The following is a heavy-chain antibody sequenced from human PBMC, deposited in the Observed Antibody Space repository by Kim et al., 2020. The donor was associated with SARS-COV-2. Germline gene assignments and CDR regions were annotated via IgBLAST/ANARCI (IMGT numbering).Heavy chain of an antibody. CDR2: ISYDGSNK. Sequence: GGSLRLSCAASGFTFSSYAMHWVRQAPGKGLEWVAVISYDGSNKYYADSVKGRFTISRDNSKNTLYLQMNSLRAEDTAVYYCARDIKARGDYGDYYYYGMDVWGQGTTVTVSS. J-gene: IGHJ6*02. CDR1: GFTFSSYA. D-gene: IGHD4-17*01. CDR3: ARDIKARGDYGDYYYYGMDV. V-gene: IGHV3-30*04.